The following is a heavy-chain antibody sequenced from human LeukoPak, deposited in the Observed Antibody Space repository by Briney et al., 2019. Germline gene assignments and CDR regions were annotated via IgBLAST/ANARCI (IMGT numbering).Heavy chain of an antibody. V-gene: IGHV1-18*01. J-gene: IGHJ4*02. Sequence: ASVKVSCKASGYTFTSYGISWVRQAPGQGLEWMGWISANDGNTDYPQKLQGRVTMTTDTSTSTAYMGLRSLRSEDTAVYYCARGVVASSDYWGQGTLVTVSS. CDR1: GYTFTSYG. CDR2: ISANDGNT. D-gene: IGHD3-3*02. CDR3: ARGVVASSDY.